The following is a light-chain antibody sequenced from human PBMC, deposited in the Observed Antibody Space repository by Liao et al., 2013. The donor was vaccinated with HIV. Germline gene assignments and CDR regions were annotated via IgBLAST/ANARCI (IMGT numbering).Light chain of an antibody. CDR2: NDN. V-gene: IGLV3-21*04. J-gene: IGLJ3*02. CDR3: QVWDSSSDHRV. CDR1: NIGSKS. Sequence: SYELTQPPSVSVAPGKTATITCGGDNIGSKSVHWYQQKPGQAPVLVIYNDNDRPSGIPERFSGSNSGNTATLTISRVEAGDEADYYSQVWDSSSDHRVFGGGTKLTVL.